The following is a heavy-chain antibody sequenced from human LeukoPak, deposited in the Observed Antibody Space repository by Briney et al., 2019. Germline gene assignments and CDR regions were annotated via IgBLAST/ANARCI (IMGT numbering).Heavy chain of an antibody. D-gene: IGHD2-2*02. Sequence: PGGSLRLSCAASGFTFSSYAMHWVRQAPGKGLEWVAVISYDGSNKYYADSVKGRFTISRDNSKNTLYLQMNSLRADDTAVYYCAKISRSVVPAAITSDYWGQGTLVTVSS. CDR3: AKISRSVVPAAITSDY. CDR1: GFTFSSYA. V-gene: IGHV3-30-3*01. J-gene: IGHJ4*02. CDR2: ISYDGSNK.